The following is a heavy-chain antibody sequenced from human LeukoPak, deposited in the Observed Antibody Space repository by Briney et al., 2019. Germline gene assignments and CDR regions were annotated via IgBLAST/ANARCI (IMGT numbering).Heavy chain of an antibody. CDR1: GGSFSGYY. Sequence: SETLSLTCAVYGGSFSGYYWSWIRQPPGKWLEWIGEINHSGSTNYNPSLKSRVTISVDTSKNQFSLKLSSVTAADTAVYYCARAAVPAAMIVGPGVSIDPWGQGTLVTVSS. CDR2: INHSGST. D-gene: IGHD2-2*01. CDR3: ARAAVPAAMIVGPGVSIDP. V-gene: IGHV4-34*01. J-gene: IGHJ5*02.